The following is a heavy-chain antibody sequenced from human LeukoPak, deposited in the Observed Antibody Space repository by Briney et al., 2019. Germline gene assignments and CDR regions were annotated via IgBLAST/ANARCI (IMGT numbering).Heavy chain of an antibody. CDR1: GFDFGRHA. Sequence: PGGSLRLSCVASGFDFGRHAMNWVRQTPGKGLEWVSSIFDSGRPSYYAESVQGRFTISRDNSKNTLYLQMNSLRAEDTAVYYCAKDLHIVVVTALIDYWGQGTLVTVSS. J-gene: IGHJ4*02. V-gene: IGHV3-23*01. CDR2: IFDSGRPS. D-gene: IGHD2-21*02. CDR3: AKDLHIVVVTALIDY.